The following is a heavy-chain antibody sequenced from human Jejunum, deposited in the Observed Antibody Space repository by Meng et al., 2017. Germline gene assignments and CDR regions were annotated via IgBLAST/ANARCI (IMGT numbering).Heavy chain of an antibody. CDR1: GFPFSDYA. D-gene: IGHD2-15*01. CDR2: ISRSSYI. J-gene: IGHJ1*01. V-gene: IGHV3-69-1*01. Sequence: GESLKISCAASGFPFSDYAMNWVRQAPGKGLEWVSSISRSSYIYYADSVKGRFSIARDNAGKSLYLQMNSLRAEDTAVYYCAKSSCSGGSCYFQDWGQGTLVTVSS. CDR3: AKSSCSGGSCYFQD.